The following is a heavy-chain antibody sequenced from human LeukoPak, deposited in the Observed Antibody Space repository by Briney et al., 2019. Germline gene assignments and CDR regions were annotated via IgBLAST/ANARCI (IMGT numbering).Heavy chain of an antibody. V-gene: IGHV3-74*01. CDR2: INSDGSST. J-gene: IGHJ5*02. CDR1: GFTFSAYW. CDR3: ARDWVPAAPQTINWFDP. D-gene: IGHD2-2*01. Sequence: PGGSLRLSCAASGFTFSAYWMHWVRQAPGKGLVWVSRINSDGSSTSYADSVKGRFTISRDNAKNTLYLQMNSLRAEDTAVYYCARDWVPAAPQTINWFDPWGQGTLVIVSS.